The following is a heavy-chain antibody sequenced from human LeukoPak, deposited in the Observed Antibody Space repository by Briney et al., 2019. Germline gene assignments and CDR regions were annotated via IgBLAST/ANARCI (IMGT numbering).Heavy chain of an antibody. Sequence: SETLSLTCAVYGGSFSGYYWSWIRQPPGKGLEWIGEIIYSGSTNYNPSLKSRVTISVDTSKNQFSLKLSSVTVADTAVYYCARPWGTTGTPLDAFDIWGQGTMVTISS. CDR2: IIYSGST. D-gene: IGHD1-1*01. V-gene: IGHV4-34*12. CDR1: GGSFSGYY. J-gene: IGHJ3*02. CDR3: ARPWGTTGTPLDAFDI.